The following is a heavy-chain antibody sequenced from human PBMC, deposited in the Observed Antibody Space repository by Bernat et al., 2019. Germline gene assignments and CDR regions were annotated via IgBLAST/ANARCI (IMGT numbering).Heavy chain of an antibody. V-gene: IGHV4-31*03. CDR1: GGSISSGGYY. CDR2: IYYSGST. Sequence: QVQLQESGPGLVKPSQTLSRTCTVSGGSISSGGYYWSWIRRHPGKGLEWIGYIYYSGSTYYNPSLKSRVTISVDTSKNQFSLKLSSVTAADTAVYYCAREIGTLWGSHRYWYFDLWGRGTLVTVSS. D-gene: IGHD7-27*01. J-gene: IGHJ2*01. CDR3: AREIGTLWGSHRYWYFDL.